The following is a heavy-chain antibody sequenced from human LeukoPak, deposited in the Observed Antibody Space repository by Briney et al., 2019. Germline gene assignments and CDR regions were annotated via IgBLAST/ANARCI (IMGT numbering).Heavy chain of an antibody. J-gene: IGHJ4*02. V-gene: IGHV1-69*04. CDR1: GGTFSSYT. D-gene: IGHD5-18*01. CDR2: IIPILGIA. CDR3: AREVKRGSSYGYPLLGY. Sequence: ASVKVSCKASGGTFSSYTISWVRQAPGQGLEWMGRIIPILGIANYAQKFQGRVTFTADKSTSTAYMELSSLRSEDTAVYYCAREVKRGSSYGYPLLGYWGQGTLVTVSS.